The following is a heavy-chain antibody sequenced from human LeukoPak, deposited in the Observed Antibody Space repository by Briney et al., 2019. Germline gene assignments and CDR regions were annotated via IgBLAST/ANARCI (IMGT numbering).Heavy chain of an antibody. J-gene: IGHJ3*02. CDR2: ISGGGNT. Sequence: PGGSLRLSCAASGFTVSNNGLSWFRQAPGKGLEWVSDISGGGNTYYAESVKGRFTIPRDNSKNTLYLQMNSLRAEDAAVYYCARVKVSSDYYDSSTGAFDIWGQGTMVTVSS. CDR3: ARVKVSSDYYDSSTGAFDI. V-gene: IGHV3-23*01. D-gene: IGHD3-22*01. CDR1: GFTVSNNG.